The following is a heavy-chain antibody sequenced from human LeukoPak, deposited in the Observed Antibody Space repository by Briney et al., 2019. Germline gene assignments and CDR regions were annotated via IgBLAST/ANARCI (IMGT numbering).Heavy chain of an antibody. V-gene: IGHV4-39*07. CDR1: GGSISSSSYY. Sequence: SETLSLTCTVSGGSISSSSYYWGWIRQPPGKGLEWIGSMYDSGSTYYNPSLESRVTISLDTSKNQFSLKLSSVTAADTAVYYCARDGGYSSSWSPVNGMDVWGQGTTVTVSS. J-gene: IGHJ6*02. D-gene: IGHD6-13*01. CDR3: ARDGGYSSSWSPVNGMDV. CDR2: MYDSGST.